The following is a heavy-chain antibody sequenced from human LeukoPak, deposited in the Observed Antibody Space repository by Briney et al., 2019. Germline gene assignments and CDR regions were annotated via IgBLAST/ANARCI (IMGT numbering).Heavy chain of an antibody. J-gene: IGHJ6*02. V-gene: IGHV3-21*01. CDR3: ASWDDTIFGVGGMDV. CDR1: GFTFSSYS. Sequence: GGSLRLSCAASGFTFSSYSMNWVRQAPGKGLEWVSSISSSSSYIYYADSVKGRFTISRDNAKNSLYLQMNSLRAEDTAVYYCASWDDTIFGVGGMDVWGQGTTVTVSS. D-gene: IGHD3-3*01. CDR2: ISSSSSYI.